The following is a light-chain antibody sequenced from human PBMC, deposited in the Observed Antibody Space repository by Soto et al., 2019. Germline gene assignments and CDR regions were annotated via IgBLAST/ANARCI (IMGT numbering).Light chain of an antibody. CDR3: HRQQFDNSPLYT. V-gene: IGKV3-20*01. J-gene: IGKJ2*01. CDR1: QSLRSSY. Sequence: DIVLTQSPVTLSLSPGERATLSCRASQSLRSSYLAWYQQKPGQAPRLLMYGASNRATGFPDRFSGSRSGTDFPLTIRRLEPEDFAVYYCHRQQFDNSPLYTFGPGTKLEIK. CDR2: GAS.